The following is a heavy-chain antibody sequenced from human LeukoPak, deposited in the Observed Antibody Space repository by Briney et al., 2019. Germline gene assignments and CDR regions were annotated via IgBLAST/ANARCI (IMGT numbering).Heavy chain of an antibody. CDR1: GFTFSSYA. CDR2: ISGIGGST. Sequence: GGSLRLSCAASGFTFSSYAMSWVRQAPGKGLEWVSAISGIGGSTYYADSVKGRFTISRDNSKTTLYLQMNSMRAEDTAVYYCAKPLDRLHYYGMDVWGQGTMVTVSS. CDR3: AKPLDRLHYYGMDV. J-gene: IGHJ6*02. D-gene: IGHD6-6*01. V-gene: IGHV3-23*01.